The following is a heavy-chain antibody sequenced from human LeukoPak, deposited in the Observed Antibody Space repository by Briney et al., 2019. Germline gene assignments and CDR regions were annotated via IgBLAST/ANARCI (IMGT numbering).Heavy chain of an antibody. J-gene: IGHJ6*02. V-gene: IGHV3-21*01. CDR1: GFTFSSYS. Sequence: GGSLRLSCAASGFTFSSYSMNWVRQAPGKGLEWVSSISSSSYIYYADSVKGRFTISRDNAKNSLYLQMNSLRAEDTAVYYCARVAAAVGMDVWGQGTTVTVSS. CDR2: ISSSSYI. D-gene: IGHD2-2*01. CDR3: ARVAAAVGMDV.